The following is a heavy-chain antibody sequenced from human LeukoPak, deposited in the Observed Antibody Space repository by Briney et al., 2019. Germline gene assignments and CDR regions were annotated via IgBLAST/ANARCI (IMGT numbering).Heavy chain of an antibody. CDR3: ARALYSSSWPPGGY. CDR2: INPDGGGT. CDR1: GFTFSTFW. V-gene: IGHV3-74*01. D-gene: IGHD6-13*01. J-gene: IGHJ4*02. Sequence: QPGGSLRLSCAASGFTFSTFWMHWVRQGPGKDLVWVSRINPDGGGTTYADSVKGRFTISRDNAKNSLYLQMNSLRAEDTAVYYCARALYSSSWPPGGYWGQGTLVTVSS.